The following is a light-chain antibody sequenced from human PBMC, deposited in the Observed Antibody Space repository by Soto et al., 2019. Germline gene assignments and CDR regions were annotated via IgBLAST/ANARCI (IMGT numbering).Light chain of an antibody. J-gene: IGKJ2*01. CDR2: DTS. V-gene: IGKV3-11*01. Sequence: EIVLTQSPATLSLSPGERATLSCRASQSVDTFLAWYQQKPGRTPRLLIYDTSNRATGIPTRFSGSGSGTDFTLTISRLEPEDFAVYYCQVRTECPPFMYSFGQGTKLEVK. CDR3: QVRTECPPFMYS. CDR1: QSVDTF.